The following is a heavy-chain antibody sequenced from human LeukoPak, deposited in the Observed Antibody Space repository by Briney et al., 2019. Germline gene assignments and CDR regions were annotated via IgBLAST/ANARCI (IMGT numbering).Heavy chain of an antibody. Sequence: SETLSLTCTVSGGSISSSSYHWGWIRQPPGKGLEWIGSIYYSGSTYYNSSLKSRVTISVDTSKNQFSLKLSSVTAADTAVYYCARLDYYYYYYMDVWGKGTTVTVSS. CDR3: ARLDYYYYYYMDV. CDR2: IYYSGST. J-gene: IGHJ6*03. V-gene: IGHV4-39*07. CDR1: GGSISSSSYH.